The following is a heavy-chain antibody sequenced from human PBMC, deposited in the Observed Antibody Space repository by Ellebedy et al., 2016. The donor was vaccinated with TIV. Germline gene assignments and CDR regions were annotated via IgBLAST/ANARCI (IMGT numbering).Heavy chain of an antibody. D-gene: IGHD1-1*01. V-gene: IGHV4-34*01. CDR3: ARGGGTVGY. CDR1: GGSFSGYY. CDR2: INHSGST. Sequence: MPSETLSLTCAVYGGSFSGYYWSWIRQPPGKGLEWIGEINHSGSTNYNPSLKSRVTISVDTSKNQFSLKLSSVTAADTAVYYCARGGGTVGYWGQGTLVTVSS. J-gene: IGHJ4*02.